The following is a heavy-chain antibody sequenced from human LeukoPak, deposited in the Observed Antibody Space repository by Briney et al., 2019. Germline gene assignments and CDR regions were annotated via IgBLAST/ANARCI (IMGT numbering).Heavy chain of an antibody. CDR3: ARDTGYSSGWYNY. J-gene: IGHJ4*02. CDR1: GGTFSRYA. D-gene: IGHD6-19*01. CDR2: IIPIFGIA. V-gene: IGHV1-69*10. Sequence: SVTVTYKASGGTFSRYAISWVRQAPGQGLEWMGRIIPIFGIANYAQKFQGRVTITADKSTSTAYMELSSLRSEDTAVYYCARDTGYSSGWYNYWGQGTLVTVSS.